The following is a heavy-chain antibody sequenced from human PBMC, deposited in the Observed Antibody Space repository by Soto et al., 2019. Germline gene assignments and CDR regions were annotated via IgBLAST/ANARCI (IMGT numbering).Heavy chain of an antibody. V-gene: IGHV3-21*01. Sequence: EVQLVESGGGLVKPGGSLRLSCAASGFTFSSYSMNWVRQAPGKGLEWVSSISSSSSYIYYADSVKGRFTISRDNAKNSLYLQMNSLRAEDTAVYSCARSRMLWYAFDIWGQGTMVTVSS. CDR1: GFTFSSYS. CDR2: ISSSSSYI. D-gene: IGHD2-8*01. J-gene: IGHJ3*02. CDR3: ARSRMLWYAFDI.